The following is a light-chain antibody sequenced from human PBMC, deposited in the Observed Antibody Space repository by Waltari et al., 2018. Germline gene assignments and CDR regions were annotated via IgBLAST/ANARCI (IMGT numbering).Light chain of an antibody. CDR2: AAS. Sequence: DIQMTQSPSSLAASVGDRVTITCRASRTASDFLNWYQQKPGSAPKLLIYAASTLQSGVPSRFKGSGSGTDFTLRITRVEAEDVGVYYCLQTLQAPLTFGGGTKVDVK. V-gene: IGKV1-39*01. CDR3: LQTLQAPLT. J-gene: IGKJ4*01. CDR1: RTASDF.